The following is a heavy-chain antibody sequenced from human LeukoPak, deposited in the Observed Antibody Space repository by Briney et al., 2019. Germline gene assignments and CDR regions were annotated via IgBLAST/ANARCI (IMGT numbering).Heavy chain of an antibody. Sequence: SETLSLTCAVYGGSFSGYYWSWIRQPAAKGLEWIGRIYTRGDTNYNPSLKSRVTMSVDTSKNQISLRLSSVTAAETAVYYCATGGTYWFDPWGQGTLVTVSS. CDR2: IYTRGDT. J-gene: IGHJ5*02. CDR3: ATGGTYWFDP. D-gene: IGHD3-16*01. CDR1: GGSFSGYY. V-gene: IGHV4-59*10.